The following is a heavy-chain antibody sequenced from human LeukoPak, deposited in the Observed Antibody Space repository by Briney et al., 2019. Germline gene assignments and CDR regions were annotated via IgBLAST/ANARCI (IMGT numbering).Heavy chain of an antibody. V-gene: IGHV4-34*01. Sequence: SETLSLTCAVYGGSFSGYYWSWIRQPPGKGLEWMGEINHSGSTNYNPSLKRRVTISVGTSKNQFSLKLSSVTAADTAVYYWSSILRGSGTYYYYMDVWGKGTTVTISS. CDR1: GGSFSGYY. CDR3: SSILRGSGTYYYYMDV. D-gene: IGHD3-10*01. J-gene: IGHJ6*03. CDR2: INHSGST.